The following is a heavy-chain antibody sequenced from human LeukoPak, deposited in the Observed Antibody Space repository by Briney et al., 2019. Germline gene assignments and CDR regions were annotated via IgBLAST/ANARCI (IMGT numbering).Heavy chain of an antibody. V-gene: IGHV1-69*13. CDR3: ARVGPLRLAENWFDP. CDR1: GGTFSSYA. CDR2: IIPIFGTA. Sequence: SVKVSCKASGGTFSSYAISWVRQAPGQGLEWMGGIIPIFGTANFAQKFQGRVTITADESTSTAYMELSSLRSEDTAVYYCARVGPLRLAENWFDPWGQGTLVTVSS. D-gene: IGHD6-25*01. J-gene: IGHJ5*02.